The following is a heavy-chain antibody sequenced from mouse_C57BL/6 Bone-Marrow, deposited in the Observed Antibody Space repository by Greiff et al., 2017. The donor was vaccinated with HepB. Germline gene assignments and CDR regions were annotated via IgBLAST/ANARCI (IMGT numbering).Heavy chain of an antibody. V-gene: IGHV2-9-1*01. CDR3: ARIYYSNYYWYFDV. J-gene: IGHJ1*03. CDR1: GFSLTSYA. Sequence: QVQLKESGPGLVAPSQSLSITCTISGFSLTSYAISWVRQPPGKGLEWLGVIWTGGGTNYNSALKSRLSISKDNSKSQVFLKMNSLQTDDTARYYCARIYYSNYYWYFDVWGTGTTVTVSS. CDR2: IWTGGGT. D-gene: IGHD2-5*01.